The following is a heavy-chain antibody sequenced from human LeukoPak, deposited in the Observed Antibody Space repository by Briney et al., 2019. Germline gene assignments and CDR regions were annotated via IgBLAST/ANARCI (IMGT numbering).Heavy chain of an antibody. J-gene: IGHJ4*01. CDR1: GFSFRTYA. D-gene: IGHD3-10*01. CDR2: ISSGSATT. V-gene: IGHV3-48*04. Sequence: GGSLGLSCKASGFSFRTYAMTGVRQAPGKGRKGVQPISSGSATTFYADSVKGRFTISRDNTRNSLSLQMNDLRAEDTAVYYCARDRGSTTMVRGVNHYWGHGTLVTVSS. CDR3: ARDRGSTTMVRGVNHY.